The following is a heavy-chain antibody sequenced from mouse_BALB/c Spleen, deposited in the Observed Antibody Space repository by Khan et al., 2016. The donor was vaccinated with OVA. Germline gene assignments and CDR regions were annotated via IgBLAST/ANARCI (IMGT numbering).Heavy chain of an antibody. V-gene: IGHV3-2*02. J-gene: IGHJ3*01. D-gene: IGHD4-1*01. CDR1: GYSITRDYA. CDR3: AMGRTY. CDR2: ISYSGRT. Sequence: QLEESGPGLVKPSQSLSLTCTVTGYSITRDYAWNWIRQFPGNKLEWMGYISYSGRTSYNPSLKSRISVTRDTSKNQFFLQLNSVTTEDTATYYCAMGRTYWGQGTLVTVSA.